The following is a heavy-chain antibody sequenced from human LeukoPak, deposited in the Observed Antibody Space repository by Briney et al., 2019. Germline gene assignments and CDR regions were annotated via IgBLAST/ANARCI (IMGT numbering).Heavy chain of an antibody. CDR2: SYTSGST. J-gene: IGHJ5*02. Sequence: SETLSLTCTVSGGSINSDSYQWSWIRQPAGKGMEWIGRSYTSGSTNYNPSLNNRAAISVDTSKNQFSLKLTSVTAADTAVYYCARGRGGTYYWYDPWGQGTLVTVSS. CDR3: ARGRGGTYYWYDP. V-gene: IGHV4-61*02. D-gene: IGHD1-26*01. CDR1: GGSINSDSYQ.